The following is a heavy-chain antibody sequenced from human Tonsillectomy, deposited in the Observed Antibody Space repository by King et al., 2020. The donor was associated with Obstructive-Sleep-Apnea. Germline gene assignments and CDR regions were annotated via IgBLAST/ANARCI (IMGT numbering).Heavy chain of an antibody. J-gene: IGHJ6*02. CDR1: EYSFTKYW. CDR2: IYPGDSDT. Sequence: EVQLVESGAEVKKPGESLKISCKGSEYSFTKYWIGWVRQMPGKGLEWMGIIYPGDSDTRYSPSFQGQVTISADKSISTAYLQWSSLKASDTAMYYCARWNGYQIDGLEVWGQGTTVTVSS. V-gene: IGHV5-51*01. CDR3: ARWNGYQIDGLEV. D-gene: IGHD3-3*01.